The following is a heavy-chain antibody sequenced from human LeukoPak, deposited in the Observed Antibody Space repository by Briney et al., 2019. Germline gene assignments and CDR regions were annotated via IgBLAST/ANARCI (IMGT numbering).Heavy chain of an antibody. V-gene: IGHV3-21*01. D-gene: IGHD3-10*01. CDR3: ARTYGSGSYHFDY. J-gene: IGHJ4*02. Sequence: GESLRLSCAASGFTFSSYSMNWVRQAPGKGLEWVSSISSSSSYIYYADSVKGRFTISRDNAKNSLYLQMNSLRAEDTAVYYCARTYGSGSYHFDYWGQGTLVTVSS. CDR1: GFTFSSYS. CDR2: ISSSSSYI.